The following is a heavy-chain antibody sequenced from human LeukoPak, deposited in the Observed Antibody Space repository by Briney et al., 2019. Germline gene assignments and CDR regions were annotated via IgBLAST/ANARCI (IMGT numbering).Heavy chain of an antibody. D-gene: IGHD5-24*01. V-gene: IGHV1-2*02. CDR3: ARTPVEMATIDY. CDR1: GYTSTGYY. Sequence: GASVKVSCKASGYTSTGYYMHWVRQAPGQGLEWMGWINPNSGGTNYAQKFQGRVTMTRDTSISTAYMELSRLRSDDTAVYYCARTPVEMATIDYWGQGTLVTVSS. J-gene: IGHJ4*02. CDR2: INPNSGGT.